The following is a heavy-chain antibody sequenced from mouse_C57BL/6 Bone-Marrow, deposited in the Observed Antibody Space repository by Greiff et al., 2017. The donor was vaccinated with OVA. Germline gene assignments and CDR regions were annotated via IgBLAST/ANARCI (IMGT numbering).Heavy chain of an antibody. CDR1: GFNIKDDY. Sequence: VQLKESGAELVRPGASVKLSCTASGFNIKDDYMHWVKQRPEQGLEWIGWIDPENGDTEYASKFQGKATITADTSSNTAYLQLSSLTYEDTAVYYCTTGLLYAMHYWGQGTSVTASS. D-gene: IGHD3-1*01. J-gene: IGHJ4*01. CDR2: IDPENGDT. V-gene: IGHV14-4*01. CDR3: TTGLLYAMHY.